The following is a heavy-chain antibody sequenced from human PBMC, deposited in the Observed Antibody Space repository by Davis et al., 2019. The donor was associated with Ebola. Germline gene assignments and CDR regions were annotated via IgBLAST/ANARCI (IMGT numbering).Heavy chain of an antibody. CDR3: ASLRRTITGMDDAFDI. CDR2: IYTGDSDT. D-gene: IGHD2-8*02. J-gene: IGHJ3*02. V-gene: IGHV5-51*01. Sequence: GESLKISCNDSGNSFASHWIGWVRQLPGKGLAWLGIIYTGDSDTSYSPSFRGQVTISADKSIKTAFLQWSSLKASDTAMYYCASLRRTITGMDDAFDIWGQGTMVTASS. CDR1: GNSFASHW.